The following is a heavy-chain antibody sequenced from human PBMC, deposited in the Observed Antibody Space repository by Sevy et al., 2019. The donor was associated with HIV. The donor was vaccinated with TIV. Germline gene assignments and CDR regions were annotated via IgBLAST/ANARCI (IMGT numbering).Heavy chain of an antibody. CDR1: GFTFSTYA. Sequence: GGSLRLSCEGSGFTFSTYAIHWVRQTPDKGLEWMAVIWHDGTTSYFADSVKGRFTISSDNVKNTVYLEMSSLRDEETVVYFCARHSNFWSGYPQNGMDVWGRGTTVTVSS. D-gene: IGHD3-3*01. CDR2: IWHDGTTS. J-gene: IGHJ6*02. CDR3: ARHSNFWSGYPQNGMDV. V-gene: IGHV3-33*01.